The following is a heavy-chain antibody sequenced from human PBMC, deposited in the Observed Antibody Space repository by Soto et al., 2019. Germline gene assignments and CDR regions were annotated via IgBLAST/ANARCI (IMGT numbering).Heavy chain of an antibody. D-gene: IGHD2-8*01. CDR1: GFPFSNYG. J-gene: IGHJ4*02. V-gene: IGHV3-30*18. Sequence: GGSMRLSCAASGFPFSNYGMHWVRQAPGKGLEWVAVISYDGSNKYYADSVKGRLTISRDNSKNTLYLQMNSLRAEDTAVYYCAKADCTNGVCCFDYWGQGTLVTVSS. CDR2: ISYDGSNK. CDR3: AKADCTNGVCCFDY.